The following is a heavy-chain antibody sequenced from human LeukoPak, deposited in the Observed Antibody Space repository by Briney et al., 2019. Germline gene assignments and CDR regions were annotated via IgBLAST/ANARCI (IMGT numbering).Heavy chain of an antibody. Sequence: PSETLSLTCAVYGGSFSGYYWSWIRQPPGKGLEWIGEINHSGSTNYNPSLKSRVTISVDTSKNQFSLKLSSVTAADTAVYHCARGYYYDSSGYGYDAFDIWGQGTMVTVSS. CDR3: ARGYYYDSSGYGYDAFDI. CDR1: GGSFSGYY. J-gene: IGHJ3*02. V-gene: IGHV4-34*01. D-gene: IGHD3-22*01. CDR2: INHSGST.